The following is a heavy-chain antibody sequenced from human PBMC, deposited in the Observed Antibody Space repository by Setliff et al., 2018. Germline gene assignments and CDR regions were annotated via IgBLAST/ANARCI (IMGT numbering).Heavy chain of an antibody. D-gene: IGHD3-10*01. Sequence: ASVKVSCKASGYTFAGYYMHWVRQAPGQGLEWMGWINPNSGGANYAQKFQGRVTMTRDTSISTGYMELSRLRSDDTAVYYCAKDLKRWFGEFDFDVWGQGTMVTVSS. V-gene: IGHV1-2*02. J-gene: IGHJ3*01. CDR2: INPNSGGA. CDR3: AKDLKRWFGEFDFDV. CDR1: GYTFAGYY.